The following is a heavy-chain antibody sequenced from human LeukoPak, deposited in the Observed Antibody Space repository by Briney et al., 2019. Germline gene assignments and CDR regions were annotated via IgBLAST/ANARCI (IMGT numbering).Heavy chain of an antibody. Sequence: ASVKVSCKASEYTFTSYYMHWVRQAPGQGLEWVGWINPNSGGTSYAQKFQGRVTMTRDTSISTAYMDLSRLRSDDTAVYYCARVPHNCSGDRCYSRWFDPWGQGTLVIVSS. CDR2: INPNSGGT. V-gene: IGHV1-2*02. CDR1: EYTFTSYY. CDR3: ARVPHNCSGDRCYSRWFDP. D-gene: IGHD2-15*01. J-gene: IGHJ5*02.